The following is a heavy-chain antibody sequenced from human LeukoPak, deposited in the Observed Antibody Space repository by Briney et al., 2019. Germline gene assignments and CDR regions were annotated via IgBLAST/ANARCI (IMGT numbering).Heavy chain of an antibody. CDR1: GGTFSSYA. D-gene: IGHD3-22*01. CDR3: ARDATYYYDSSGYYYDFDY. CDR2: IIPIFGTA. V-gene: IGHV1-69*13. J-gene: IGHJ4*02. Sequence: ASVKVSCKASGGTFSSYAISWVRQAPGQGLEWMGGIIPIFGTANYAQKFQGRVTITADESTSTAYMELSSLRSEDTAVYYCARDATYYYDSSGYYYDFDYWGQGTLVTVSS.